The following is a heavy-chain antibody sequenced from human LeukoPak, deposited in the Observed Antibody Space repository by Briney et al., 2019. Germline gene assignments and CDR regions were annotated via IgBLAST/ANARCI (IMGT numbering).Heavy chain of an antibody. Sequence: SETLSLTCTVSGGSISSYYWSWIRQPPGKGLEWIAYISYTGSTSYNPSLKSRVTISINTSKHQFSLKLSSVTAADTAVYYCARFGTRLSTGDWFDPWGQGTLVTVSS. J-gene: IGHJ5*02. CDR1: GGSISSYY. CDR3: ARFGTRLSTGDWFDP. V-gene: IGHV4-59*01. D-gene: IGHD7-27*01. CDR2: ISYTGST.